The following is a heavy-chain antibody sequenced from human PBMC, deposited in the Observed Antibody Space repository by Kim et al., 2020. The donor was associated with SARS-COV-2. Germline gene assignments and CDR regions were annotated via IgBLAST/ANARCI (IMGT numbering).Heavy chain of an antibody. Sequence: SLRLSCVASGFNFGGYSMTWVRQAPGLGLEWLANITDDGSHKFYVDSVKGRFTISSDNARNSLYLQMNRLRVEAPAVSAGARAAGPVPTFRCDSWGQGTLVSVSS. D-gene: IGHD4-17*01. CDR3: ARAAGPVPTFRCDS. J-gene: IGHJ4*02. V-gene: IGHV3-7*03. CDR2: ITDDGSHK. CDR1: GFNFGGYS.